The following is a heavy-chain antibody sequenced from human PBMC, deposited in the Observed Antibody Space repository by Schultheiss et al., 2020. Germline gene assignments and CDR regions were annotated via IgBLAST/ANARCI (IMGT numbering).Heavy chain of an antibody. CDR2: IGTAGDT. Sequence: GESLKISCAASGFTFSSYDMHWVRQATGKGLEWVSAIGTAGDTYYPGSVKGRFTISRENAKNSLYLQMNSLRAEDTAVYYCARGAYGMDVWGQGTTVTVSS. CDR1: GFTFSSYD. J-gene: IGHJ6*02. V-gene: IGHV3-13*01. CDR3: ARGAYGMDV.